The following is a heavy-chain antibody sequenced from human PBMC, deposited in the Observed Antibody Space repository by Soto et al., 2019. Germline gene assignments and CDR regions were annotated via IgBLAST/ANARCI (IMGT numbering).Heavy chain of an antibody. Sequence: GGSLRLSCAASGFTFSSYSMNWVRQAPGKGLEWVSYISSSSSTIYYADSVKGRFTISRDNAKNSLYLQMNSLRAEDPAVYYCARDRREVLTGDYSYYGMDVWGQGSTVTVSS. CDR1: GFTFSSYS. D-gene: IGHD3-9*01. CDR2: ISSSSSTI. CDR3: ARDRREVLTGDYSYYGMDV. J-gene: IGHJ6*02. V-gene: IGHV3-48*04.